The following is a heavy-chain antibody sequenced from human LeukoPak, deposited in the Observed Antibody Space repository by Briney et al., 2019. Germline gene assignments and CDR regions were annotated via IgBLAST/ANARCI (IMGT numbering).Heavy chain of an antibody. CDR1: GFTFSNAW. V-gene: IGHV4-59*08. Sequence: PGGSLRLSCAASGFTFSNAWMSWIRQPPGKGLEWIGYIYYSGSTNYNPSLKSRVTISVDTSKNQFSLKLSSVTAADTAVYYCARHEGRQWLRAWGQGTLVTVSS. CDR3: ARHEGRQWLRA. J-gene: IGHJ5*02. CDR2: IYYSGST. D-gene: IGHD6-19*01.